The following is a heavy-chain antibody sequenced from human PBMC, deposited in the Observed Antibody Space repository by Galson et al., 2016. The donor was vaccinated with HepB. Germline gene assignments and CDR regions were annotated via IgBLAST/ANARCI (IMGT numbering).Heavy chain of an antibody. CDR2: ISWNSDNK. J-gene: IGHJ3*01. V-gene: IGHV3-9*01. Sequence: SLRLSCAGSGFTFDDYAMHWVRQAPGKGLEWVAGISWNSDNKGYADSVRGRFTISRDNAKNSLFLQMNSLRCDDTALYYCVIATYYYDSSGFFACALDFWGLGTMVTVSS. D-gene: IGHD3-22*01. CDR1: GFTFDDYA. CDR3: VIATYYYDSSGFFACALDF.